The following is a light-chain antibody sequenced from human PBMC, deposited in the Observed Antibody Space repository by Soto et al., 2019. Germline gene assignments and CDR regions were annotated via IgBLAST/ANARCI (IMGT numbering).Light chain of an antibody. Sequence: EIVLTQSPGTLSLSPGERATRSCRASQSVSSYLAWYQQKPGQAPRLLIYDASTRSTGISARFSGSGSGTAFTLTISSLEPEDFAVYYCQQRSNWPVTLGQGTKVDIK. CDR3: QQRSNWPVT. CDR1: QSVSSY. J-gene: IGKJ1*01. V-gene: IGKV3-11*01. CDR2: DAS.